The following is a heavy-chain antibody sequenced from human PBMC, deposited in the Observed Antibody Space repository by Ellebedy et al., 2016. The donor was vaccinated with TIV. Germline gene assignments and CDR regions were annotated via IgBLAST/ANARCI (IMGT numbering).Heavy chain of an antibody. CDR1: GFTFSNAW. J-gene: IGHJ4*02. Sequence: GGSLRLSXAASGFTFSNAWMSWVRQAPGKGLEWVGRIKSKTDGGTTDYAAPVKGRFTISRDDSKNTLYLQMNSLKTEDTAVYYCTTDLAGIYYDSREDWGQGTLVTVSS. V-gene: IGHV3-15*01. D-gene: IGHD3-22*01. CDR3: TTDLAGIYYDSRED. CDR2: IKSKTDGGTT.